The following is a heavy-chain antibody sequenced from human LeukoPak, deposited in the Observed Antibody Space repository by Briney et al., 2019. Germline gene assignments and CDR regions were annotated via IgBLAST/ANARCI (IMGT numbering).Heavy chain of an antibody. CDR3: ARSRIGTTFDY. Sequence: GESLKISCKGSGYSFPTYWIAWVRQMPGKGLEWMGIIYPGDSDTRYSPSFQGQVTISADKSISTAYLQWRSLKASDTAMYFCARSRIGTTFDYWGRGTLVTVSS. V-gene: IGHV5-51*01. D-gene: IGHD1-1*01. CDR2: IYPGDSDT. J-gene: IGHJ4*02. CDR1: GYSFPTYW.